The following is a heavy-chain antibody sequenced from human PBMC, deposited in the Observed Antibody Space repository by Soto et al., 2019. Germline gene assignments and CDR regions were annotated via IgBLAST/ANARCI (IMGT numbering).Heavy chain of an antibody. CDR1: GFIFSNFD. Sequence: SLRLSCGASGFIFSNFDMHWVRQTTEKGLEWVSGIGFAGDTNYSGSVKGRFTISRENAKNSLFLQMNSLRVGDTAVYYCVRGLPGGFDPWGEGTLVTVSP. J-gene: IGHJ5*02. D-gene: IGHD3-10*01. V-gene: IGHV3-13*01. CDR3: VRGLPGGFDP. CDR2: IGFAGDT.